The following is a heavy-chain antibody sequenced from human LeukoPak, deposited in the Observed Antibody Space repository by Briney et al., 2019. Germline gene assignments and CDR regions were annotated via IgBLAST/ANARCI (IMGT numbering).Heavy chain of an antibody. V-gene: IGHV4-34*09. J-gene: IGHJ3*02. Sequence: SETLSLTCALYGGSFSGYYWSWIRQPPGKGLEWIGEIVHSGNTKYNPSLKSRVTISVDTSKNQFSLKLSSVTAADTAVYYCARAAPDAFDIWGQGTMVTVSS. CDR2: IVHSGNT. CDR3: ARAAPDAFDI. CDR1: GGSFSGYY.